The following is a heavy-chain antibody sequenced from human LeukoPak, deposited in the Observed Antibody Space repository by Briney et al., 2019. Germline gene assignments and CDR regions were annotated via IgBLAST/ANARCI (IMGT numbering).Heavy chain of an antibody. V-gene: IGHV3-15*01. CDR3: TTDKRYDFWSGFDYYYYHYMDV. D-gene: IGHD3-3*01. Sequence: GGSLRLSCAASGFTFSNAWVNWVRQAPGKGLEWVGRIRSNTDGGTTDYAAPVKGRFTISRDDSKNTLYRQMNSLKTEDTAVYYCTTDKRYDFWSGFDYYYYHYMDVWGKGTTVTVSS. J-gene: IGHJ6*03. CDR2: IRSNTDGGTT. CDR1: GFTFSNAW.